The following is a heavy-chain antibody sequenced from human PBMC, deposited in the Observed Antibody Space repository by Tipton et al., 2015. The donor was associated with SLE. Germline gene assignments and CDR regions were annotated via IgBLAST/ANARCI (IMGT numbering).Heavy chain of an antibody. J-gene: IGHJ4*02. CDR2: IRFDGGNK. CDR3: AKDYYYSSSFKEVIDY. Sequence: GSLRLSCAASGFTFTSYAMHWVRQAPGKGLEWVAFIRFDGGNKYYADSVKGRFTISRDNSKNTLFLQMNTLRPEDTAVYYCAKDYYYSSSFKEVIDYWGQGTLVTVSS. CDR1: GFTFTSYA. D-gene: IGHD6-6*01. V-gene: IGHV3-30*02.